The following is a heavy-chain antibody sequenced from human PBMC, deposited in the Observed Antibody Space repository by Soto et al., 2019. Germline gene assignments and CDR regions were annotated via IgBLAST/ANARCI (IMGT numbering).Heavy chain of an antibody. J-gene: IGHJ6*02. CDR1: GFTFNAHA. Sequence: GGSLRLSCAASGFTFNAHAMTWVRQAPGGWLEWVASINSGVDAFYTDSVKGRFTISRDNSKDTLYLQMNGLGVEDSALYYCAKVLSLRGSGNYYKPYFHGMDVWGQGXAVTVYS. CDR2: INSGVDA. CDR3: AKVLSLRGSGNYYKPYFHGMDV. V-gene: IGHV3-23*01. D-gene: IGHD3-10*01.